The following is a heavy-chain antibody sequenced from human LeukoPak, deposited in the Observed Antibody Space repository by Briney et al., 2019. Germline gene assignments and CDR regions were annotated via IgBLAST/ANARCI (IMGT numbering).Heavy chain of an antibody. CDR2: IKHDESEK. CDR1: GFSFNSDW. CDR3: TRRLDD. Sequence: GGSLRLSCTASGFSFNSDWMDWVRQAPGKGLEWVANIKHDESEKNYLDSVKGRFTISRDNAQNSLYLQMNGLRVEDTAVYYCTRRLDDWGQGTLVTVSS. D-gene: IGHD3-16*01. V-gene: IGHV3-7*01. J-gene: IGHJ4*02.